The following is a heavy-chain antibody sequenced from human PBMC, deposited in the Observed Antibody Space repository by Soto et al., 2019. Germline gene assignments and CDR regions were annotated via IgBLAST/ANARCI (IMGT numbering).Heavy chain of an antibody. D-gene: IGHD3-16*01. CDR1: GFTFSSYA. Sequence: EVHLLESGGGLVQPGGSLRLSCEASGFTFSSYAMTWVRQAPGRGLEGVSGITGSGGRTYYADSVKGRFTISRDNCKSTLYLHMNSLRAEDTAVYYCAKDTRYCDYVRWFDSWGQGTLVTVSS. CDR3: AKDTRYCDYVRWFDS. V-gene: IGHV3-23*01. J-gene: IGHJ5*01. CDR2: ITGSGGRT.